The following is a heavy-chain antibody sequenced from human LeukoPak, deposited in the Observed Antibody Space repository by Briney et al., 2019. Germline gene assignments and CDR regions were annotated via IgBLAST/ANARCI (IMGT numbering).Heavy chain of an antibody. D-gene: IGHD5-24*01. CDR2: ICWDSVII. CDR3: ARGMATGGRMDY. Sequence: GGSLRLSCAASGFIFDDYAMYWVRRTPGRGVEWVSVICWDSVIIGYADSVKGRFTISRDNAKNSLYLQMNSLRAEDMAFYYGARGMATGGRMDYWGQGTLVTVSS. V-gene: IGHV3-9*03. CDR1: GFIFDDYA. J-gene: IGHJ4*02.